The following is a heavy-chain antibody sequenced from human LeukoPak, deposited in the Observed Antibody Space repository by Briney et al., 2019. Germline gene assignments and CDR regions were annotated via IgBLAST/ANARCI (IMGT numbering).Heavy chain of an antibody. J-gene: IGHJ4*02. CDR3: AKDKGMATTKGFDY. Sequence: GRYLRLSCAASGFTFDDYAMHWVRQAPGKGLEWVSGISWNSGSIGYADSVKGRFTISRDNAKNSLYLQMNSLRAEDTALYYCAKDKGMATTKGFDYWGQGTLVTVSS. CDR2: ISWNSGSI. CDR1: GFTFDDYA. V-gene: IGHV3-9*01. D-gene: IGHD5-24*01.